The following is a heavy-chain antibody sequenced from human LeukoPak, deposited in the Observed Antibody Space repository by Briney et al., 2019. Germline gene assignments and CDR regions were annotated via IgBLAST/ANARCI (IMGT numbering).Heavy chain of an antibody. CDR1: GFTFSSYA. D-gene: IGHD6-19*01. J-gene: IGHJ4*02. V-gene: IGHV3-30*18. CDR3: AKLDSSGWSRPFDY. Sequence: GRSLRLSCAASGFTFSSYAMHWVRQAPGKGLEWVAVMSHDGSNKYYGDSVKGRFTISRNNSKNTLYLQMNSLRAEDTAVYYCAKLDSSGWSRPFDYWGQGTLVTVSS. CDR2: MSHDGSNK.